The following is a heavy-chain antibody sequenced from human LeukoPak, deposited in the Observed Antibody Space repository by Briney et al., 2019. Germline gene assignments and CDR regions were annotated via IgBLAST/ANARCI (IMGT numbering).Heavy chain of an antibody. CDR3: ARVEMATRAPGTGYFDL. J-gene: IGHJ2*01. CDR2: IYYSGST. CDR1: GGSISSYY. V-gene: IGHV4-59*01. D-gene: IGHD5-24*01. Sequence: PSETLSLTCTVSGGSISSYYWSWIRQPPGKGLEWIGYIYYSGSTNYNPSLKSRVTISVDTSKNQFSLKLSSVTAADTAVYYCARVEMATRAPGTGYFDLWGRGTLVTVSS.